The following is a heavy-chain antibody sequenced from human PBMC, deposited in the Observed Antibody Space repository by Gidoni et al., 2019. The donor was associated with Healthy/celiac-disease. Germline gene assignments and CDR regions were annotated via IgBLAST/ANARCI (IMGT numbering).Heavy chain of an antibody. V-gene: IGHV3-9*01. D-gene: IGHD1-26*01. Sequence: EVQLVESGGGLVQPGRSLRLSCAASGFTFDAYAMHWVRQAPGKGLGWVSGISWNSGSIGYADSVKGRFTISRDNAKNSLYLQMNSLRAEDTALYYCAKDMGGSYRPEAFDIWGQGTMVTVSS. CDR1: GFTFDAYA. CDR2: ISWNSGSI. J-gene: IGHJ3*02. CDR3: AKDMGGSYRPEAFDI.